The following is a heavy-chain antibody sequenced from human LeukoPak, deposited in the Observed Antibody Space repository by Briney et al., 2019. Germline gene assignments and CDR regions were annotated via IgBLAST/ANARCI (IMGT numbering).Heavy chain of an antibody. J-gene: IGHJ4*02. CDR1: GFTFSSYG. Sequence: PGGSLRLSCAASGFTFSSYGMHWVRHAPGKGLEWVAVIWYDGSNKYYADSVKGRFTISRDNSKNTLYLQMNSLRAEDTAVYYCARGSMYYFDYWGQGTLVTVSS. CDR2: IWYDGSNK. CDR3: ARGSMYYFDY. V-gene: IGHV3-33*08.